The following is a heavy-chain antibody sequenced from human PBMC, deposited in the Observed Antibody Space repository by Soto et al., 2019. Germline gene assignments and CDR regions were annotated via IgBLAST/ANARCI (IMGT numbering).Heavy chain of an antibody. CDR1: GYSISSGYS. CDR3: ARDXHYFDSSGFNWEAPFEY. J-gene: IGHJ4*02. Sequence: SETLSLTCAVSGYSISSGYSWGWIRQPPGKGLEWIGNIFHTGTTYYNPSLKSRVTISLDTSKNQFSLKLSSVTAADTAVYYCARDXHYFDSSGFNWEAPFEYWGQGTLVTVSS. D-gene: IGHD3-22*01. CDR2: IFHTGTT. V-gene: IGHV4-38-2*02.